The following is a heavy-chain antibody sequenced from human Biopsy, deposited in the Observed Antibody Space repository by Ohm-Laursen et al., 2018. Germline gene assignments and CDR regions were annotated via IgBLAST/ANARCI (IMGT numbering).Heavy chain of an antibody. CDR2: IRNT. Sequence: SETLSLTCSVSGDSISSSTYYWGWIRQPPGKGLEWIGTIRNTYFRTSLKSRVTMSVDTSKNQFSLKLSYVTAADTGVYYCAQTRSDYGGFYFVYWGRGTLVTVSS. CDR3: AQTRSDYGGFYFVY. CDR1: GDSISSSTYY. D-gene: IGHD4/OR15-4a*01. J-gene: IGHJ4*02. V-gene: IGHV4-39*01.